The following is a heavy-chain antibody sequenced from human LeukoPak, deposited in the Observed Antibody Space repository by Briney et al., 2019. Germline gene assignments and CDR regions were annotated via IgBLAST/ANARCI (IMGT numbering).Heavy chain of an antibody. V-gene: IGHV1-8*03. CDR3: ARVRYCSSTSCYAHFDY. CDR2: MNPNSGNT. D-gene: IGHD2-2*01. CDR1: GGTFKNYA. J-gene: IGHJ4*02. Sequence: GASVKVSCKASGGTFKNYAISWVRQATGQGLEWMGWMNPNSGNTGYAQKFQGRVTITRNTSISTAYMELSSLRSEDTAVYYCARVRYCSSTSCYAHFDYWGQGTLVTVSS.